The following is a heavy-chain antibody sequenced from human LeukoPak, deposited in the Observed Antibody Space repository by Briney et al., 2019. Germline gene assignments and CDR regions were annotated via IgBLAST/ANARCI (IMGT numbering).Heavy chain of an antibody. D-gene: IGHD3-22*01. J-gene: IGHJ4*02. Sequence: ASVKVSCKASGYTFTSYDINWVRQATGQGLEWMGWMNPNSGNTGYAQKFQGRVTITRNTSISTAYMELSSLRSEDTAVYYCARGPQGSGYYYFDYWGQGTLVTVSS. CDR2: MNPNSGNT. CDR1: GYTFTSYD. V-gene: IGHV1-8*01. CDR3: ARGPQGSGYYYFDY.